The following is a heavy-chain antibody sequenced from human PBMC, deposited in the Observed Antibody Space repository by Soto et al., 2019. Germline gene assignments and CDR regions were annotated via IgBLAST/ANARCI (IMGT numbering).Heavy chain of an antibody. Sequence: ASVKVSCKASGYTFTSYDLNWVRQATGQGPEWMGWMNPNSGNTAYAQKFQGRVTMTRDTSVSTAYMELSSLISEDTAVYYCARGGYNWNYAYYYGMDVWGQGTTVTVSS. V-gene: IGHV1-8*01. CDR3: ARGGYNWNYAYYYGMDV. CDR1: GYTFTSYD. CDR2: MNPNSGNT. D-gene: IGHD1-7*01. J-gene: IGHJ6*02.